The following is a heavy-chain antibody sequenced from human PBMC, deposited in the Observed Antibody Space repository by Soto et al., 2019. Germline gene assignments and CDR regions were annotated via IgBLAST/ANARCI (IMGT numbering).Heavy chain of an antibody. J-gene: IGHJ6*03. V-gene: IGHV3-23*01. CDR3: AKDGVVVVPAAMSAYYYYYYMDV. CDR1: GGSISSYY. CDR2: ISGSGGST. D-gene: IGHD2-2*01. Sequence: ETLSLTCTVSGGSISSYYWSWVRQAPGKGLEWVSAISGSGGSTYYADSVKGRFTISRDNSKNTLYLQMNSLRAEDTAVYYCAKDGVVVVPAAMSAYYYYYYMDVWGKGTTVTVSS.